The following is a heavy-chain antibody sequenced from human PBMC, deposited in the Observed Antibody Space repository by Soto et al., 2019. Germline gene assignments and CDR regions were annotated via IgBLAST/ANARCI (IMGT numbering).Heavy chain of an antibody. D-gene: IGHD3-22*01. CDR2: ISYDESNK. V-gene: IGHV3-30*03. CDR1: GFTFSSYG. Sequence: GGSLRLSCAASGFTFSSYGMHWVRQAPGKGLERVAVISYDESNKYYADSVKGRFTISRDNSKNTLYLQMNSLRAEDTAVYYCAREYYYDSSGYSPVQSYYYYGMDVWGQGTTVTVS. J-gene: IGHJ6*02. CDR3: AREYYYDSSGYSPVQSYYYYGMDV.